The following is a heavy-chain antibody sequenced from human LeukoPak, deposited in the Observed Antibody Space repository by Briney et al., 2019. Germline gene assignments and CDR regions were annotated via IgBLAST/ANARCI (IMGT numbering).Heavy chain of an antibody. V-gene: IGHV3-9*01. Sequence: GGSLRLSCAASGFTFDDYAMQWVRQAPGKGMEWVSGISWNSGSIGYADSVKGRFTISRDNAKNSLYLQMNSLRAEDTSLYYCAKGSIFGVVITHNWFDPWGQGTLVTVSS. CDR2: ISWNSGSI. CDR1: GFTFDDYA. D-gene: IGHD3-3*01. J-gene: IGHJ5*02. CDR3: AKGSIFGVVITHNWFDP.